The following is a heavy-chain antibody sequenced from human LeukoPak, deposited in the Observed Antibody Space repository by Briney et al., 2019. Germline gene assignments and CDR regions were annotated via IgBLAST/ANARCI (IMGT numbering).Heavy chain of an antibody. CDR1: GFTFSDYE. V-gene: IGHV3-48*03. J-gene: IGHJ4*02. Sequence: QAGGSLRLSCAASGFTFSDYEINWVRQAPGKGLEWVSCISTSGSTTYYADSVKGRFPISRDNAKNSLFLQMNSLTVEDTAVYYCATGALHVFAYWGQGTPVTASS. D-gene: IGHD3-10*02. CDR3: ATGALHVFAY. CDR2: ISTSGSTT.